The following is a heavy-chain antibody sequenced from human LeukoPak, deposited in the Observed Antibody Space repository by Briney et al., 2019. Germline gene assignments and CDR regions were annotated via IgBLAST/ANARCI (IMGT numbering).Heavy chain of an antibody. J-gene: IGHJ4*02. CDR3: AKNRGYCSGGSCYGDY. CDR2: SGSGGNT. CDR1: GFTFSSYI. D-gene: IGHD2-15*01. Sequence: GGSLRLSCAASGFTFSSYIMNWVRQAPGKGLEWVSTSGSGGNTYYADSVQGRFTISRDNSKNTLYLQMTSLRAEDTAVYFCAKNRGYCSGGSCYGDYWGQGTLVTVSS. V-gene: IGHV3-23*01.